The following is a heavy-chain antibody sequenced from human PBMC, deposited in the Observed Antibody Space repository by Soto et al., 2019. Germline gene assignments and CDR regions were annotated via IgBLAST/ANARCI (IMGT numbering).Heavy chain of an antibody. V-gene: IGHV3-23*01. D-gene: IGHD6-13*01. CDR1: GFTFSSYA. CDR2: ISGSGGST. J-gene: IGHJ4*02. Sequence: EVQLLESGGGLVQPGGSLGLSCAASGFTFSSYAMSWVRQAPGKGLEWASAISGSGGSTYYADSVKGRFTISRDNSKNTLYQQMNSLRAEDTAVYYCAKAGYSSSWYSNPGYWGQGTLVTVSS. CDR3: AKAGYSSSWYSNPGY.